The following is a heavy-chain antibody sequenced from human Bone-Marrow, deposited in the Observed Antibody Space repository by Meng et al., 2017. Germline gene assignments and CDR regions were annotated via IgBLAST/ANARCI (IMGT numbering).Heavy chain of an antibody. J-gene: IGHJ5*02. V-gene: IGHV4-4*02. CDR1: GGSITSASW. CDR3: ARARTTNQSKYRNAYNWFDP. D-gene: IGHD2/OR15-2a*01. CDR2: IHLNGRP. Sequence: QVQLQESGPGEVKPSGTLSLTCAVSGGSITSASWWSWVRQPPGKGLEWIGEIHLNGRPNYNPSLKSRVIMSVDTSKNQFSLKLYSVTAADTAVYYCARARTTNQSKYRNAYNWFDPWGQGTLVTVSS.